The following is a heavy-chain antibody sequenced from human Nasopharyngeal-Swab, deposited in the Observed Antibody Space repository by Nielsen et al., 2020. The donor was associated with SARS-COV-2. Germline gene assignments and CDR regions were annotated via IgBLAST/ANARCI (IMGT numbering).Heavy chain of an antibody. J-gene: IGHJ4*02. CDR1: GYSFTSYW. V-gene: IGHV5-51*01. D-gene: IGHD3-10*01. CDR3: ARQDYYGSGSYGPNDY. Sequence: GESLKISCKGSGYSFTSYWIGWVRQMPGKGLEWMGIIYPGDSVTRYSPSFQGQVTISADKSISTAYLQWSSLKASDTAMYYCARQDYYGSGSYGPNDYWGQGTLVTVSS. CDR2: IYPGDSVT.